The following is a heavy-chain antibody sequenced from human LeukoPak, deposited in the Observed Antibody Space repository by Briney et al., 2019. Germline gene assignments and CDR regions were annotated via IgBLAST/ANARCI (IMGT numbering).Heavy chain of an antibody. J-gene: IGHJ4*02. CDR3: ARDIAGYSSSWPPD. V-gene: IGHV3-66*01. D-gene: IGHD6-13*01. CDR2: IYSGNTT. Sequence: GGSLRVSCTASGFSVSSTYMSWVRQAPGKGLEWVSVIYSGNTTYYADSVKGGFTISRDNSKNTVYLQMNSLRAEDTAVYYCARDIAGYSSSWPPDWGQGTLVTVSS. CDR1: GFSVSSTY.